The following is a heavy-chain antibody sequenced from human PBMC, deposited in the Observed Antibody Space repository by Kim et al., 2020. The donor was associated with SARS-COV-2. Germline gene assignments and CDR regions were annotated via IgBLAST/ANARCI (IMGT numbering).Heavy chain of an antibody. J-gene: IGHJ6*02. D-gene: IGHD3-3*01. CDR2: ISSSSSYI. V-gene: IGHV3-21*01. Sequence: GGSLRLSCAASGFTFSSYSMNWVRQAPGKGLEWVSSISSSSSYIYYADSVKGRFTISRDNAKNSLYLQMNSLRAEDTAVYYCAGVAINRADDFWSGYYYYYYGVDVWGQGPTVTVSS. CDR3: AGVAINRADDFWSGYYYYYYGVDV. CDR1: GFTFSSYS.